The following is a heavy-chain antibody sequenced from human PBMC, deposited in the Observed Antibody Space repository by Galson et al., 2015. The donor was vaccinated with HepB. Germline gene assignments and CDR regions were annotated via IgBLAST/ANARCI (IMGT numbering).Heavy chain of an antibody. CDR1: GFTSSTYS. CDR2: IYAAGTST. D-gene: IGHD1-1*01. CDR3: AKDRVPDGRWNVDY. V-gene: IGHV3-23*01. J-gene: IGHJ4*02. Sequence: SLRLSCAASGFTSSTYSMSWVRQAPGKGLEWVSSIYAAGTSTFYADSVKGRFAISRDNSKDTLYLQMNSLRVEDTALYYCAKDRVPDGRWNVDYWGQGTLVTVSS.